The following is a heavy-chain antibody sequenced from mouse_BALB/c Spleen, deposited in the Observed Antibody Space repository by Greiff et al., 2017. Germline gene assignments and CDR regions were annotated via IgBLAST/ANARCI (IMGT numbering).Heavy chain of an antibody. V-gene: IGHV5-9-4*01. CDR2: ISSGGSYT. CDR3: ARGSNYDY. J-gene: IGHJ2*01. CDR1: GFTFSSYA. D-gene: IGHD2-5*01. Sequence: VQLKESGGGLVKPGGSLKLSCAASGFTFSSYAMSWVRQSPEKRLEWVAEISSGGSYTYYPDTVTGRFTISRDNAKNTLYLEMSSLRSEDTAMYYCARGSNYDYWGQGTTLTVSS.